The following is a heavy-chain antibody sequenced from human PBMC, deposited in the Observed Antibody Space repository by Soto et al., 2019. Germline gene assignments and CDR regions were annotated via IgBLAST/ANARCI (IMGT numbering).Heavy chain of an antibody. CDR1: GFTFSNAW. CDR2: IKSKTDGGTT. D-gene: IGHD3-22*01. J-gene: IGHJ3*02. V-gene: IGHV3-15*07. CDR3: TTDTYDSSGYYFNDAFDI. Sequence: GGSLRLSCAASGFTFSNAWMNWVRQAPGKGLEWVGRIKSKTDGGTTDYAAPVKGRFTISRDDSKNTLYLQMNSLKTEDTAVYYCTTDTYDSSGYYFNDAFDIWGQGTMVTVSS.